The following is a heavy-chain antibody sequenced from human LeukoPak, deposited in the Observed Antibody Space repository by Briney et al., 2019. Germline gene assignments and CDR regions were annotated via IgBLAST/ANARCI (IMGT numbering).Heavy chain of an antibody. D-gene: IGHD1-26*01. CDR1: KFTFRNYG. Sequence: GGSLRLSCAASKFTFRNYGMHWVRQAPGKGLEWVAVISSDGGNKYYADSVNGRFTISRDNSKNTLYLEMNSLRGEDTAVYYCAKARWELLRYSDYWGQGTLVTVSS. CDR2: ISSDGGNK. V-gene: IGHV3-30*18. CDR3: AKARWELLRYSDY. J-gene: IGHJ4*02.